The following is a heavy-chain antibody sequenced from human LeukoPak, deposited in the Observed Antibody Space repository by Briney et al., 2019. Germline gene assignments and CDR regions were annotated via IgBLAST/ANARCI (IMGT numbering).Heavy chain of an antibody. CDR3: ARHGDSRLIDY. D-gene: IGHD6-13*01. Sequence: PSETLSPTCTVSAGSISSYYWTWIRQPPGKGPEWIGNVHYSGNTNYNPSLKSRVTISVDTSNNHFSLKLRSVTAADTAVYYCARHGDSRLIDYWGRGTLVTVSS. J-gene: IGHJ4*02. CDR2: VHYSGNT. CDR1: AGSISSYY. V-gene: IGHV4-59*08.